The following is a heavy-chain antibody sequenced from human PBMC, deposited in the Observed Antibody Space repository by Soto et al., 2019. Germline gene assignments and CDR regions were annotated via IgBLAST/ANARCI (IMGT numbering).Heavy chain of an antibody. CDR1: GFSLSTSGLG. Sequence: SGPTLVNPTQTLTLTCTFSGFSLSTSGLGVGWIRQPPGKALEWVALIYWNDDKRYSPSLKSRLTITKDTSKNQVVLTMTNMDPVDTATYYCVHSPLAPNLHSGSYSSSYFDYWGQGTLVTVSS. CDR2: IYWNDDK. D-gene: IGHD1-26*01. V-gene: IGHV2-5*01. J-gene: IGHJ4*02. CDR3: VHSPLAPNLHSGSYSSSYFDY.